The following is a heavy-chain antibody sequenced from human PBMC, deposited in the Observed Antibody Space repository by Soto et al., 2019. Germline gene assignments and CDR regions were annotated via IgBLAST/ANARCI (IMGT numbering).Heavy chain of an antibody. J-gene: IGHJ4*02. Sequence: SETLSLTCTVSVDSISAYSWSWVRQPPGKGLEWIGNIHYNGNTKYNPSLKSRVTMSVDTSKNQFSLRLISVTAADTAIYFCAREGNLGRWLQPLDFWGQGTLVTVS. V-gene: IGHV4-59*01. CDR2: IHYNGNT. CDR1: VDSISAYS. CDR3: AREGNLGRWLQPLDF. D-gene: IGHD5-12*01.